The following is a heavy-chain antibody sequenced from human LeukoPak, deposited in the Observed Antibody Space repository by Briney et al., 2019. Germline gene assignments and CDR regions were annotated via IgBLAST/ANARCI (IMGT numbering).Heavy chain of an antibody. V-gene: IGHV3-30*04. CDR1: GFPFTSYA. CDR3: ARDVGVTGIPLDY. J-gene: IGHJ4*02. D-gene: IGHD1-20*01. Sequence: GGSLRLSCAASGFPFTSYAIHWVRQAPGKGLEWVAIVSANGFDKYYGDSVRARFTISRDNSKNTVHLQMSSLRVEDTALYFCARDVGVTGIPLDYWGPGTLVTVSS. CDR2: VSANGFDK.